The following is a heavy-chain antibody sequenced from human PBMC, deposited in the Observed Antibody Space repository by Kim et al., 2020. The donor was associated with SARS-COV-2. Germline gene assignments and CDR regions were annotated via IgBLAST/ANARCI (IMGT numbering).Heavy chain of an antibody. CDR2: IIPIFGTA. CDR1: GGTFSSYA. J-gene: IGHJ3*02. D-gene: IGHD1-26*01. Sequence: SVKVSCKASGGTFSSYAISWVRQAPGQGLEWMGGIIPIFGTANYAQKFQGRVTITADESTSTAYMELSSLRSEDTAVYYCARDEAGRVGATMDAFDIWGQGTMVTVSS. CDR3: ARDEAGRVGATMDAFDI. V-gene: IGHV1-69*13.